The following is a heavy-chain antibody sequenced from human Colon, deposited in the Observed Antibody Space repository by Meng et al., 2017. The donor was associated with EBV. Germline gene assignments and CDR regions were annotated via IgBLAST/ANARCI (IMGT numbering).Heavy chain of an antibody. CDR3: ARRGPSGNFSP. V-gene: IGHV4-34*01. CDR1: GGSFRDYY. D-gene: IGHD3-10*01. CDR2: IDHRGNT. J-gene: IGHJ5*02. Sequence: QVRLQRWGAGLLKSSETLSRSCAVYGGSFRDYYWTWIRHPPGKGLEWIGEIDHRGNTKYNPSLKSRVTISLDTSKKQFSLKVSSVTAADSAVYYCARRGPSGNFSPWSQGALVTVSS.